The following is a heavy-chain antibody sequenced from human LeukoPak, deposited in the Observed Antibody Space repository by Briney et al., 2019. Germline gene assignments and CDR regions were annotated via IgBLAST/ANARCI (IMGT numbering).Heavy chain of an antibody. Sequence: GRTLSLSRAGSRFPPWKYVVTSVRGAPGPGLGCFCGISGRGGSKYYADSVRGRFTISRDNSKDTLFLQMSSLRADDTAKYYCAKEPEPFLEWHFDNWGQGTLVIVSS. CDR2: ISGRGGSK. V-gene: IGHV3-23*01. J-gene: IGHJ4*02. CDR3: AKEPEPFLEWHFDN. D-gene: IGHD3-3*02. CDR1: RFPPWKYV.